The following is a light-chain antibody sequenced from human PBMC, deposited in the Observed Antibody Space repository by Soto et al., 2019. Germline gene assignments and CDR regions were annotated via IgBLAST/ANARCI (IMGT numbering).Light chain of an antibody. CDR1: QSVSSN. V-gene: IGKV3-15*01. J-gene: IGKJ5*01. CDR2: GAS. CDR3: QQYGYSQIT. Sequence: ILVPQSPATLSVSPGERATLSCRASQSVSSNLAWYQQKPGQAPRLLIYGASTRATGIPARFSGSGYGKDVTLTIDGLEPEDLVVYYCQQYGYSQITVGQGTRLEIK.